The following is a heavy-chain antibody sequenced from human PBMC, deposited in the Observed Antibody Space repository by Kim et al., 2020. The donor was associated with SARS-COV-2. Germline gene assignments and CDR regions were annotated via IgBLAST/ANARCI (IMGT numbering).Heavy chain of an antibody. CDR2: INHSGST. J-gene: IGHJ4*02. V-gene: IGHV4-34*01. D-gene: IGHD2-2*01. CDR3: AREIADCSSTSCYLGGIDY. CDR1: GGSISGYY. Sequence: SETLSLTCTVYGGSISGYYWSWIRQPPGKGLEWIGEINHSGSTNYNPSLKSRVTISVDTSKNQFSLKLSSVTAADTAVYYCAREIADCSSTSCYLGGIDYWGQGTLFTVSS.